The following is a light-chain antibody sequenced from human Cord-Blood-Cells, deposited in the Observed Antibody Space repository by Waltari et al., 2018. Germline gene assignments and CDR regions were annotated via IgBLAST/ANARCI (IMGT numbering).Light chain of an antibody. CDR2: QDS. J-gene: IGLJ3*02. CDR1: KMGDKY. V-gene: IGLV3-1*01. CDR3: QAWASSTAGV. Sequence: SYEPTPPPSVSVSPGQTASITCSGDKMGDKYACWYQQQPGQSPVLVIYQDSKRPSGIPDRFSGSNSGNTAALTICGPQAMDEADYYCQAWASSTAGVFGGGTKLTVL.